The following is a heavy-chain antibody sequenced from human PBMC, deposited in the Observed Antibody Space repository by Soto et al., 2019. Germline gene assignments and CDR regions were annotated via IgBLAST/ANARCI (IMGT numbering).Heavy chain of an antibody. CDR3: ASDSHGGGGNCPMGGFDR. V-gene: IGHV5-51*01. Sequence: GESLKISCKASGDGFSIHWVAWLRQMPGKGLEWVGIIYPGNSDTMYSPSFQGQVTISADTTLRTTYLQWDALKPSGTAMYFGASDSHGGGGNCPMGGFDRGGQGTMVTVSS. J-gene: IGHJ3*02. D-gene: IGHD2-15*01. CDR2: IYPGNSDT. CDR1: GDGFSIHW.